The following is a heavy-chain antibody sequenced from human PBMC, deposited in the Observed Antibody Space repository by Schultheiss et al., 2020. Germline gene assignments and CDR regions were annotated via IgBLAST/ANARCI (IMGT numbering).Heavy chain of an antibody. CDR1: GYTFTSYG. CDR2: IIPILGIA. Sequence: SVKVSCKASGYTFTSYGISWVRQAPGQGLEWMGRIIPILGIANYAQKFQGRVTITADKSTSTAYMELSSLRSEDTAVYYCARGYYYDSTSENYYGMDVWGQGTTGTVS. J-gene: IGHJ6*02. CDR3: ARGYYYDSTSENYYGMDV. D-gene: IGHD3-22*01. V-gene: IGHV1-69*04.